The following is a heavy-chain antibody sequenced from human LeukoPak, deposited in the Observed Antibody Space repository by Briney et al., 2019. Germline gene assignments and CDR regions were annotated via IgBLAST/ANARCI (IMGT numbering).Heavy chain of an antibody. CDR3: ARDPTTVVTVPYYFDF. J-gene: IGHJ4*02. V-gene: IGHV4-34*01. D-gene: IGHD4-23*01. Sequence: SETLSLTCAVYGGSFTGYFVNWIRQSPGKGLEWIAEINDRGTTNYNPLLKSRVTISVDTSKNQFLLKLTSVTAADTGVYYCARDPTTVVTVPYYFDFWGQGTPVTVSS. CDR2: INDRGTT. CDR1: GGSFTGYF.